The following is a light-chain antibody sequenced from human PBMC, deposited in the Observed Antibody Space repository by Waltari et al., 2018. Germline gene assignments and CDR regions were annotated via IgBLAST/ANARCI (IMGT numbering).Light chain of an antibody. Sequence: SYVLSQPPSVSVAPGQTARVTCGGNNIGSKSVNWYQEKPGQGPVLVIYRDSVRPSGIPGRVSGSNPGNKATLSISRVEAGDEADYYCQVWDNSSDHVVFGGGTTVTVL. CDR3: QVWDNSSDHVV. J-gene: IGLJ3*02. CDR2: RDS. V-gene: IGLV3-21*02. CDR1: NIGSKS.